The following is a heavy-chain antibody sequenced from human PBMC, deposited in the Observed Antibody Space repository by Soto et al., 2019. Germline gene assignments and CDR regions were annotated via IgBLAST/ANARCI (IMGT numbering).Heavy chain of an antibody. D-gene: IGHD4-17*01. CDR1: GGSISSSSYY. Sequence: SETLSLTCTVSGGSISSSSYYWGWIRQPPGKGLEWIGSIYYSGSTYYNPSLKSRVTISVDTSKNQFSLKLSSVTAADTAVYYCAPVPYYYYYMDVWGKGTTVTVSS. CDR3: APVPYYYYYMDV. J-gene: IGHJ6*03. CDR2: IYYSGST. V-gene: IGHV4-39*01.